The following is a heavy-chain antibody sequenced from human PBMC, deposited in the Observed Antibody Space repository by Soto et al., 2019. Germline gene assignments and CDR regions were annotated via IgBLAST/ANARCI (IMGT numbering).Heavy chain of an antibody. V-gene: IGHV1-8*02. CDR2: MIPNSGNT. CDR3: ARGNGAICDWFDP. CDR1: GYIITSYG. D-gene: IGHD2-8*01. J-gene: IGHJ5*02. Sequence: GASVKVSCKASGYIITSYGINWGRQATGQGLEWMGWMIPNSGNTGYAQKFQGRPTMTRNTSISTAYMELSSLRSEDTALYYCARGNGAICDWFDPWG.